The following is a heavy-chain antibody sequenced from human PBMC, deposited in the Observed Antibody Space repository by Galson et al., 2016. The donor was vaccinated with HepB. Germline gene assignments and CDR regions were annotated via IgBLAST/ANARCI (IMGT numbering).Heavy chain of an antibody. CDR1: GYTFLNYG. Sequence: SVKVSCKASGYTFLNYGISWLRQAPGQGLEWMGRIRTYSEKTHYAETVQGRVTMTTNTSTNTVHMELRSLRPDDTAVYYCARDWGLLGGDTQNWFDPWGQGTLVIVSS. CDR3: ARDWGLLGGDTQNWFDP. CDR2: IRTYSEKT. J-gene: IGHJ5*02. D-gene: IGHD3-16*01. V-gene: IGHV1-18*01.